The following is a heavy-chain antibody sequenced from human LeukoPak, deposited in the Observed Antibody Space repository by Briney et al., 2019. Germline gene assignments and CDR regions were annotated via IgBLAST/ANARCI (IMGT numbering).Heavy chain of an antibody. CDR2: INHSGST. CDR3: ASRVSRQQLVLRAFDI. J-gene: IGHJ3*02. CDR1: GGSFSGYY. Sequence: PSETLSLTCAVYGGSFSGYYWSRIRQPPGKGLEWIGEINHSGSTNYNPSLKSRVTISVDTSKNQFSLKLSYVTAADTAVYYCASRVSRQQLVLRAFDIWGQGTMVTVSS. D-gene: IGHD6-13*01. V-gene: IGHV4-34*01.